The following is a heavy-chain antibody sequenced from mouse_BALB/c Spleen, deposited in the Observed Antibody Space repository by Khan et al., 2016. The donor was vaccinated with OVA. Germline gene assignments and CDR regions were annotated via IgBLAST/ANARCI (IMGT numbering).Heavy chain of an antibody. J-gene: IGHJ2*01. CDR2: IYPVDGSS. CDR3: ARGYSGCLDY. Sequence: QVQLQQPGPELVRPGASVKMSCKASGYTLTSYYIHWVQQRPGQGLEWIGWIYPVDGSSKYTEKFKGKSTLTADKSSSTAYMLLSSLTSEDSAFFFCARGYSGCLDYWGQGTTLTVSS. V-gene: IGHV1S56*01. CDR1: GYTLTSYY. D-gene: IGHD3-1*01.